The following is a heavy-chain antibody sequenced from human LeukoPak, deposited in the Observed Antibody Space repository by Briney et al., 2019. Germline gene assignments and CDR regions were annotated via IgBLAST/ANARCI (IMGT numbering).Heavy chain of an antibody. CDR3: ARLSLDTAMVIPYYYYGMDV. D-gene: IGHD5-18*01. J-gene: IGHJ6*02. CDR1: GGSSSGYY. CDR2: INHSGST. Sequence: SETLSLTCAVYGGSSSGYYWSWIRQPPGKGLEWIGEINHSGSTNYNPSLKSRVTISVDTSKNQFSLKLSSVTAADTAVYYCARLSLDTAMVIPYYYYGMDVWGQGTTVTVSS. V-gene: IGHV4-34*01.